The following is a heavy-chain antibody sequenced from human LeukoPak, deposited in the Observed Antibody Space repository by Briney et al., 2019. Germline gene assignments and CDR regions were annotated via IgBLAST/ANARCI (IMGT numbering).Heavy chain of an antibody. CDR3: ARDPYSGAYGDTYYYFMDV. Sequence: NPGGSLRLSCEASGFSFSSYNMDWVRQTPGKGLEWISSITTSSSYTFYADSVKGRFTISRDNARNSLYLQMNSLAAEDTAVYYCARDPYSGAYGDTYYYFMDVWGKGTTVTISS. CDR1: GFSFSSYN. J-gene: IGHJ6*03. CDR2: ITTSSSYT. V-gene: IGHV3-21*01. D-gene: IGHD1-26*01.